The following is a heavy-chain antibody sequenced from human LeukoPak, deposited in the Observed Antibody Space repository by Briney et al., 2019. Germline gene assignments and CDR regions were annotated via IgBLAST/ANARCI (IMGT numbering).Heavy chain of an antibody. CDR1: GGTFSSYA. Sequence: SVKVSCKASGGTFSSYAISWVRQAPGQGLEWMGGITPIFGTANYAQKFQGRVTITTDESTSTAYMELSSLRSEDTAVYYCARAVTGPQPFDYWGQGTLVTVSS. J-gene: IGHJ4*02. CDR3: ARAVTGPQPFDY. V-gene: IGHV1-69*05. CDR2: ITPIFGTA. D-gene: IGHD6-19*01.